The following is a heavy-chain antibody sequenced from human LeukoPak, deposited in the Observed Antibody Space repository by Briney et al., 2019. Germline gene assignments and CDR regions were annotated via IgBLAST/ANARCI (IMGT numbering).Heavy chain of an antibody. V-gene: IGHV4-34*01. Sequence: SETLSLTCAVYGESFSGYYWSWLRQPPGKGLEWIGEITHTGSTNYNPSLKSRVTMSVDTSKNQFSLNLSSVTAADTAVYYCASPSRYYYDSSGYHDAFDIWGQGTMVTVSS. CDR1: GESFSGYY. J-gene: IGHJ3*02. D-gene: IGHD3-22*01. CDR3: ASPSRYYYDSSGYHDAFDI. CDR2: ITHTGST.